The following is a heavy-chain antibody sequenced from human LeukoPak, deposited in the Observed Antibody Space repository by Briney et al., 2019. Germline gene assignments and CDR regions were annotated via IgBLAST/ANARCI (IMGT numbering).Heavy chain of an antibody. CDR1: GGSISSGDYY. J-gene: IGHJ4*02. CDR2: IYYSGST. Sequence: PSETLSLTCTVSGGSISSGDYYWGWIRQPPGKGLEWIGSIYYSGSTYYNPSLKSRVTISVYTSKNQFSLKLSSVTAADTAVYYCARHQPYGDYYFDYWGQGTLVTVSS. D-gene: IGHD4-17*01. CDR3: ARHQPYGDYYFDY. V-gene: IGHV4-39*01.